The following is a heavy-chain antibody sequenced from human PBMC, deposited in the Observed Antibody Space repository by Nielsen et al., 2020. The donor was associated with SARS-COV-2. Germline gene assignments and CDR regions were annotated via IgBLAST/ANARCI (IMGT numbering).Heavy chain of an antibody. D-gene: IGHD2-15*01. Sequence: SVKVSCKASGGTFSSYAISWVRQAPGQGLEWMGGIIPIFGTANYAQKFQGRVTITADESTSTAYMELSSLRSEDTAVYYCAREGYCSGGSCYSDYYYGMDVWGQGTTVTVSS. V-gene: IGHV1-69*13. J-gene: IGHJ6*02. CDR3: AREGYCSGGSCYSDYYYGMDV. CDR1: GGTFSSYA. CDR2: IIPIFGTA.